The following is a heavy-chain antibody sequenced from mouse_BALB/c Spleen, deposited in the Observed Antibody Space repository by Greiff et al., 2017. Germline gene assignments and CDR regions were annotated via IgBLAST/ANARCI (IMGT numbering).Heavy chain of an antibody. CDR3: TRDDGNYPYWYFDV. CDR1: GFTFSSYT. J-gene: IGHJ1*01. Sequence: EVKLVESGGGLVKPGGSLKLSCAASGFTFSSYTMSWVRQTPEKRLEWVATISSGGSYTYYPDSVKGRFTISRDNAKNTLYLQMSSLKSEDTAMYYCTRDDGNYPYWYFDVWGAGTTVTVSS. V-gene: IGHV5-6-4*01. D-gene: IGHD2-1*01. CDR2: ISSGGSYT.